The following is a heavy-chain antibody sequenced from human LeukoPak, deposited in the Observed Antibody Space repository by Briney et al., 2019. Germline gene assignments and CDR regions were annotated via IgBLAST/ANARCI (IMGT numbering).Heavy chain of an antibody. Sequence: PSETLSLTCAVSGGSISSGGYSWSWIRQPPGKGLEWIGYIYHSGSTYYNPSLKSRVTISVDRSKNQFSLKLSSVTAADTAVYYCARERGDYYDSSGHNWFDPWGQGTLVTVSS. J-gene: IGHJ5*02. D-gene: IGHD3-22*01. CDR3: ARERGDYYDSSGHNWFDP. CDR1: GGSISSGGYS. CDR2: IYHSGST. V-gene: IGHV4-30-2*01.